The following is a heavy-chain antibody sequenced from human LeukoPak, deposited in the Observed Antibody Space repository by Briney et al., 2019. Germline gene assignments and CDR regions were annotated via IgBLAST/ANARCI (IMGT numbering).Heavy chain of an antibody. Sequence: SQTLSLTCTVSGGSISSGSYYWSWIRQPAGKGLEWIGRIYTSGSTNYNPSLKSRVTISVDTSKNQFSLKLSSGTAADTAVYYCARELYYYDSSGSEPDAFDIWGQGTMVTVSS. J-gene: IGHJ3*02. CDR1: GGSISSGSYY. CDR2: IYTSGST. D-gene: IGHD3-22*01. V-gene: IGHV4-61*02. CDR3: ARELYYYDSSGSEPDAFDI.